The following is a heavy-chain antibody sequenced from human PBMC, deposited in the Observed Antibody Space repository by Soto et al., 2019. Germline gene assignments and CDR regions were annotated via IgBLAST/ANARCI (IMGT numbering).Heavy chain of an antibody. J-gene: IGHJ6*02. CDR1: GYSFTSYW. V-gene: IGHV5-10-1*01. Sequence: PGESLKISCKGSGYSFTSYWISWVRQMPGKGLEWMGRIDPSDSYTNYSPSFQGHVTISADKSISTAYLQWSSLKASDTAMYYCARQGGYCSSTSCYQAYYYGMDVWGQGTTVTVS. CDR3: ARQGGYCSSTSCYQAYYYGMDV. D-gene: IGHD2-2*01. CDR2: IDPSDSYT.